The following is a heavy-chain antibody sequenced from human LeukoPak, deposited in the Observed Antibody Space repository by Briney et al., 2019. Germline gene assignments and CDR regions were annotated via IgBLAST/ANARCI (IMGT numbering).Heavy chain of an antibody. Sequence: KSSETLFLTCTVSGGSIRSSSYYWGWIRQPPGKGLECVGNIYPTGTTYYNPSLKSRVTISIDTSKSQFSLRLSSVTAADTAVYYCVQNIPGTIEHWGQGTLVTVSS. CDR3: VQNIPGTIEH. J-gene: IGHJ1*01. D-gene: IGHD1-7*01. V-gene: IGHV4-39*01. CDR1: GGSIRSSSYY. CDR2: IYPTGTT.